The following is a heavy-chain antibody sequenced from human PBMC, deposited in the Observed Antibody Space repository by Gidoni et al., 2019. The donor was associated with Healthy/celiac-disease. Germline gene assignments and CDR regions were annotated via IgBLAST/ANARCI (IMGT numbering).Heavy chain of an antibody. V-gene: IGHV3-21*01. CDR1: GFTFSSYS. CDR2: ISSSGSTI. J-gene: IGHJ4*02. Sequence: EVQLVESGGGLVKPGGSLRLSCAASGFTFSSYSMNWVRQAPGKGLEWVSSISSSGSTIYYADSVKCRFTISRDNAKNSLYLQMNSLRAEDTAVYYCARAAAVVFDYWGQGTLVTVSS. CDR3: ARAAAVVFDY. D-gene: IGHD6-13*01.